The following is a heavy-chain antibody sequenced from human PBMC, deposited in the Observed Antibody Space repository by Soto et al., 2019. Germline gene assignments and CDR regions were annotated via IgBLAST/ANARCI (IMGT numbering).Heavy chain of an antibody. V-gene: IGHV4-30-2*01. CDR2: IYHSGST. CDR1: GGSISSGGYS. D-gene: IGHD6-6*01. J-gene: IGHJ4*02. CDR3: AGGIAARPLGY. Sequence: QLQLQESGSGLVKPSQTLSLTCAVSGGSISSGGYSWSWIRQPPGKGLEWIGYIYHSGSTYYNPSVQRRFTVSIXRSKSQFSLKLSSVTAADTAVYYCAGGIAARPLGYWGQGTLVTVSS.